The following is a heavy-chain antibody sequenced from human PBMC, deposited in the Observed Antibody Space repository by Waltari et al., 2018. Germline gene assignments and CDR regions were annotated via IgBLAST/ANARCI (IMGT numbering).Heavy chain of an antibody. J-gene: IGHJ6*02. Sequence: QVQLQESGPGLVKPSETLSLTCTVSGGSISSYYWSWIRQPPGKGLEWIGYIYYRGRTNYNPSLNSRGTISVDTSKNPFFRKLSSVTAADTAVYYCARRGDLRTSTNYYYGMDVWGQGTTVTVSS. CDR1: GGSISSYY. CDR3: ARRGDLRTSTNYYYGMDV. D-gene: IGHD3-16*01. V-gene: IGHV4-59*08. CDR2: IYYRGRT.